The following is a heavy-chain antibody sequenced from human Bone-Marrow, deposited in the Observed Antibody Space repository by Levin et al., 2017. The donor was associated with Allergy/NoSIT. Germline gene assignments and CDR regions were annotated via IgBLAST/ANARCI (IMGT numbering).Heavy chain of an antibody. CDR1: GGTFKSNA. CDR3: ARGPPYCSSATCYGWLDP. J-gene: IGHJ5*02. Sequence: GASVKVSCKVSGGTFKSNAISWMRLAPGQGLEWMGGIITFFGTANYAQNFQGRVTITADASTSTAYMELSNLRSEDTAIYYCARGPPYCSSATCYGWLDPWGQGTQVTVSS. CDR2: IITFFGTA. D-gene: IGHD2/OR15-2a*01. V-gene: IGHV1-69*13.